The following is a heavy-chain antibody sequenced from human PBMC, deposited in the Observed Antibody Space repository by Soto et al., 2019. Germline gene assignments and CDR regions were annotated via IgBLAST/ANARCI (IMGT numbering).Heavy chain of an antibody. CDR3: ARDLAYGSGSNWFDP. V-gene: IGHV1-3*01. Sequence: ASVKVSCKASGYTFTNYAMHWVRQAPGQRLKWMGWINAGNGNTKYSQKFQGRVTMTRDTSISTAYMELSRLRSDDTAVYYCARDLAYGSGSNWFDPWGQGTLVTVSS. CDR2: INAGNGNT. D-gene: IGHD6-19*01. CDR1: GYTFTNYA. J-gene: IGHJ5*02.